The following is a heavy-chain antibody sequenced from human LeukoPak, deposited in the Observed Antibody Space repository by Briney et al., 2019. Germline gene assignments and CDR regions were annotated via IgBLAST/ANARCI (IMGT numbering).Heavy chain of an antibody. CDR3: ARDVVGATRFDY. D-gene: IGHD1-26*01. Sequence: SETLSLTCAVYGGSFSGYYWSWIRQPPGKGLVWIGEINHSGSTNYNPSLKSRVTISLDTSKNQFSLKLSSVTAADTAVYYCARDVVGATRFDYWGQGTLVTVSS. J-gene: IGHJ4*02. CDR1: GGSFSGYY. V-gene: IGHV4-34*01. CDR2: INHSGST.